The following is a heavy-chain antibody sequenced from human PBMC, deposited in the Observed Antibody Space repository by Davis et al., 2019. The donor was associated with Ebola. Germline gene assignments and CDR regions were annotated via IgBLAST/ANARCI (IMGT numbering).Heavy chain of an antibody. CDR1: GFTFSTYA. Sequence: PGGSLRLSCAASGFTFSTYAMSWVRQTPGKGLVLVSRIKIDGSSTTYADSVKGHFTISRDNAKNTVYLQMNSLRAEDTAVYFCARVGYGDYWRWFDPWGQGTLVTVSS. V-gene: IGHV3-74*01. D-gene: IGHD4-17*01. CDR3: ARVGYGDYWRWFDP. J-gene: IGHJ5*02. CDR2: IKIDGSST.